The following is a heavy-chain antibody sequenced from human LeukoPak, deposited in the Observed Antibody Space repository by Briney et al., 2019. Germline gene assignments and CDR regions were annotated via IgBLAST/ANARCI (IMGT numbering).Heavy chain of an antibody. V-gene: IGHV4-34*01. CDR1: GGSFSGYY. D-gene: IGHD5-12*01. J-gene: IGHJ4*02. CDR2: INHSGST. CDR3: ARGDSGYDYEPFVY. Sequence: SETLSLTCAVYGGSFSGYYWSCIRQPPGKGLEWIGEINHSGSTNYNPSLKSRVTISVDTSKNQFSLKLSSVTAADTAVYYCARGDSGYDYEPFVYWGQGTLVTVSS.